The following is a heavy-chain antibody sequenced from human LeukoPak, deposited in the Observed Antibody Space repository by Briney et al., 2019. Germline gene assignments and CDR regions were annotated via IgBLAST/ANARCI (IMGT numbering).Heavy chain of an antibody. CDR1: GFALSSNY. CDR2: LYSDGDT. Sequence: GGSLRLSCAASGFALSSNYVGWVRQAPGGGLHWVSLLYSDGDTYYADSVKGRFTISRDTSKNTLYLQMNSLRVDDTAVYYCAKDQAIVVVVAAGSLGAFDIWGQGTMVTVSS. CDR3: AKDQAIVVVVAAGSLGAFDI. J-gene: IGHJ3*02. V-gene: IGHV3-53*01. D-gene: IGHD2-15*01.